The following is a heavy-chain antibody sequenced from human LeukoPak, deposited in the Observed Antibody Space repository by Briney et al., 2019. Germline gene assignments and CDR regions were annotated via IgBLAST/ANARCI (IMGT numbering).Heavy chain of an antibody. CDR1: GFTFSSYS. CDR2: ISSSSSYI. Sequence: GGSLRLSCAASGFTFSSYSMNWVRQAPGKGLEWVSSISSSSSYIYYADSVKGRFTISRDNSKNTLYLQMNSLRAEDTAVYYCASHYSRPSMLFDYWGQGTLVTVSS. D-gene: IGHD3-10*01. J-gene: IGHJ4*02. V-gene: IGHV3-21*01. CDR3: ASHYSRPSMLFDY.